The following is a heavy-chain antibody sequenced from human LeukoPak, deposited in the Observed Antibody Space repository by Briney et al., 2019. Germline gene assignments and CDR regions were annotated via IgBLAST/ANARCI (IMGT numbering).Heavy chain of an antibody. CDR1: GFTFNTYS. CDR2: ISSSSGYI. D-gene: IGHD1-26*01. V-gene: IGHV3-21*01. CDR3: ARLGATGDYFDY. J-gene: IGHJ4*02. Sequence: GGSLRLSCAASGFTFNTYSMNWVRQAPGKGLEWVSSISSSSGYIYYAASVKGRFTISRDNAKNSLYLQMNSLRAEDTAVYYCARLGATGDYFDYWGQGTLVTVSS.